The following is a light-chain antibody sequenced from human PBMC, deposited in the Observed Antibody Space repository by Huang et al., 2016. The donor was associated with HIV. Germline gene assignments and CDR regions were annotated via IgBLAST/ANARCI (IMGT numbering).Light chain of an antibody. J-gene: IGKJ2*01. CDR3: QQRSNWRGYT. CDR1: QSVGTS. CDR2: AAS. Sequence: EIVLTQSPATLSLSPGERATLSCRASQSVGTSLACYQQTPGQAPRLLIYAASIRATGIPARFSASGSGTDFTLTISSLEPEDFALYFCQQRSNWRGYTFGQGTKLDI. V-gene: IGKV3-11*01.